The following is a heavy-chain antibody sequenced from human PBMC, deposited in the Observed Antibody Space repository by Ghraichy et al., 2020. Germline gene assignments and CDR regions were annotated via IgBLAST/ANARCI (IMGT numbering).Heavy chain of an antibody. CDR1: GYNFKDYC. CDR3: ASWSGSGYSDKYYLDF. J-gene: IGHJ4*02. D-gene: IGHD3-3*01. V-gene: IGHV1-46*02. Sequence: ASVKVSCKASGYNFKDYCMHWVRQAPGQGLEWMGIINPSGATTTYAQSFQGRVTFTTDTSTSTVYMDLSSLGSEDTAIYYCASWSGSGYSDKYYLDFWGQGTLVTVS. CDR2: INPSGATT.